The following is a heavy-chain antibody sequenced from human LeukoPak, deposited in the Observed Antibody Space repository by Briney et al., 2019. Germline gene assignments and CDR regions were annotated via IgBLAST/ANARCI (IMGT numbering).Heavy chain of an antibody. CDR3: ARVSVAETYFDY. CDR2: IYYSGST. Sequence: SETLSLTRTVSGGSISSYYWSWIRQPPGKGLEWIGYIYYSGSTNYNPSLKSRVTTSVDTSKNQFSLKLSSVTAADTAVYYCARVSVAETYFDYWGQGTLVTVSS. D-gene: IGHD6-19*01. J-gene: IGHJ4*02. CDR1: GGSISSYY. V-gene: IGHV4-59*01.